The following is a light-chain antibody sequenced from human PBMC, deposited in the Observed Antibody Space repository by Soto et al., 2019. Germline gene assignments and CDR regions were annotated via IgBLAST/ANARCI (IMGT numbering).Light chain of an antibody. CDR1: QGISSY. V-gene: IGKV1-9*01. CDR3: QQLNSYPLT. J-gene: IGKJ5*01. CDR2: AAS. Sequence: DIQLTQSPSFLSASVGDRVTITCRASQGISSYLAWYQQKPGKAPKLLIYAASTLQSGDPSRFSGSGSGTEFTLTISSLQPEDFATYCCQQLNSYPLTFGQGTRLEIK.